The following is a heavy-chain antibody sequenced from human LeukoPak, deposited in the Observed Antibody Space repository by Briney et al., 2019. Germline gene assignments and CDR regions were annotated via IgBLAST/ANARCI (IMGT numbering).Heavy chain of an antibody. CDR1: SVSISSYY. J-gene: IGHJ4*02. D-gene: IGHD5-24*01. Sequence: TSETLSLTCTVSSVSISSYYWSWIRQPPGKGLERIGFIYNSGSTNYNPSLKSRVTISVDTSKNQFSLNLISVIAADTAVYYCARHGGGYSFDYWGQGTLVTVSS. V-gene: IGHV4-59*08. CDR3: ARHGGGYSFDY. CDR2: IYNSGST.